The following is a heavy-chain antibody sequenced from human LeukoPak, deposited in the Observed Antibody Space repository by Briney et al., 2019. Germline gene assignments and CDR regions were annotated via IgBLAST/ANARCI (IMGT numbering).Heavy chain of an antibody. D-gene: IGHD6-19*01. V-gene: IGHV5-51*01. CDR1: GYSFTSYW. CDR3: ARGAIAVAGKGPTQNYYYYYYMDV. CDR2: TYPGDSDT. J-gene: IGHJ6*03. Sequence: GESLKISCKGSGYSFTSYWIGWVRQMPGKGLEWMGITYPGDSDTRYSPSFQGQVTISADKSISTAYLQWSSLKASDTAMYYCARGAIAVAGKGPTQNYYYYYYMDVWGKGTTVTISS.